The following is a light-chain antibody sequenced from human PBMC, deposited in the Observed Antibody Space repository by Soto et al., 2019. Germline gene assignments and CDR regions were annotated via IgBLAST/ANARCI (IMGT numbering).Light chain of an antibody. CDR2: ENN. Sequence: NFMLTQPHSVSESPGKTVTISCTGSSGSIASHYVQWYQQRPGSAPTTVIYENNQRPSGVPGRFSASIDSSSNSASLTISGLQTEDEADYYCQSYDSNNQVFGGGTKVTVL. CDR3: QSYDSNNQV. V-gene: IGLV6-57*02. J-gene: IGLJ3*02. CDR1: SGSIASHY.